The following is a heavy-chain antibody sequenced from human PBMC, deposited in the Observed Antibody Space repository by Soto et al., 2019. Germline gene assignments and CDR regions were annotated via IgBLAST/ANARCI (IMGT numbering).Heavy chain of an antibody. D-gene: IGHD5-18*01. Sequence: QVQLVESGGGVVQPGRSLRLSCEGSGFSFSAFGMHWVRQAPGKGLEWVAVISFDGSKKYYADSVQGRFTISRDDSKNTLYLQMNSLRAEDTALYYCAKDLGAGYSYLEYWGQGTLVIVSS. V-gene: IGHV3-30*18. CDR2: ISFDGSKK. CDR3: AKDLGAGYSYLEY. J-gene: IGHJ4*02. CDR1: GFSFSAFG.